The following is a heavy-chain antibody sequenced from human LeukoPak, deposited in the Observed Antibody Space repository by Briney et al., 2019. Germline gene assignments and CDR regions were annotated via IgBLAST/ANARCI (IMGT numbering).Heavy chain of an antibody. D-gene: IGHD6-13*01. CDR2: IYPGDSDT. CDR3: ARRSSSSWYGAFDI. V-gene: IGHV5-51*01. Sequence: GESLRISCKGSGYSFTNYWIGWVRQMPGKGLEWMGIIYPGDSDTRYSPSFQGQVTISADKSISTAYLQWSSLKASDTAMYYCARRSSSSWYGAFDIWGQGTMVTVSS. J-gene: IGHJ3*02. CDR1: GYSFTNYW.